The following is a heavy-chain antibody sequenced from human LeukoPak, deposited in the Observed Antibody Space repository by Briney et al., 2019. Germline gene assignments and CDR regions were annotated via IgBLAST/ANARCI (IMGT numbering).Heavy chain of an antibody. D-gene: IGHD3-9*01. CDR1: GGTFSSYA. CDR2: IIPIFGTA. Sequence: SVEVSCKASGGTFSSYAISWVRQAPGQGLEWMGGIIPIFGTANYAQKFQGRVTITADESTSTAYMELSSLRSEDTAVYYCARVHDILTGSYYFDYWGQGTLVTVSS. J-gene: IGHJ4*02. CDR3: ARVHDILTGSYYFDY. V-gene: IGHV1-69*13.